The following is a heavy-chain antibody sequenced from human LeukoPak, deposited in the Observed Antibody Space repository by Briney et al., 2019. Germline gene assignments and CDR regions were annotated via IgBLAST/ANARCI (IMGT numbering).Heavy chain of an antibody. D-gene: IGHD3-10*01. CDR3: ARDSPYGSGSYYNQYAFDI. V-gene: IGHV4-28*03. CDR2: IYYSGST. Sequence: PSETLSLTCAVSGYSISSSNWWGWIRQPPGKGLEWIGYIYYSGSTNYNPSLKSRVTISVDTSKNQFSLKLSSVTAADTAVYYCARDSPYGSGSYYNQYAFDIWGQGTMVTVSS. J-gene: IGHJ3*02. CDR1: GYSISSSNW.